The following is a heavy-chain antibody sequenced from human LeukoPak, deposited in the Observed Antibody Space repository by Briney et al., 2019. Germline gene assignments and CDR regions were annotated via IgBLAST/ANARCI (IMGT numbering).Heavy chain of an antibody. CDR2: INHSGSA. CDR3: ARGQGTVTTH. CDR1: GGSTVSGGSFSGYY. J-gene: IGHJ4*02. Sequence: SETLSLTCTVSGGSTVSGGSFSGYYWTWIRQPPGKGLEWIGEINHSGSANYNPSLKSRVTISLDTSKNQFSLKLSSVTAADTAVYYCARGQGTVTTHWGQGTLVTVSS. V-gene: IGHV4-34*01. D-gene: IGHD4-17*01.